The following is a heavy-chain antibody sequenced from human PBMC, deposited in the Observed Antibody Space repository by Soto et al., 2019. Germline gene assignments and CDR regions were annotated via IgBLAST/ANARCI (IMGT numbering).Heavy chain of an antibody. Sequence: GGSLRLSCAASGFTFSNYGMHWVRQAPGKGLEWVAVIWYDGSNKYYADSVKGRFTISRDNSKNTLYLQMNSLRAEDTAVYYCARDRGLLWFGELSPDWFDPWGQGTLVTVSS. D-gene: IGHD3-10*01. J-gene: IGHJ5*02. CDR1: GFTFSNYG. V-gene: IGHV3-33*01. CDR2: IWYDGSNK. CDR3: ARDRGLLWFGELSPDWFDP.